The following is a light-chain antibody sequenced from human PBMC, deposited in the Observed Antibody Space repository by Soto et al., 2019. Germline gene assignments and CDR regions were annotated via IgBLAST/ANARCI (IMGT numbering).Light chain of an antibody. Sequence: DIVMTQSPISLPVSPGEPASISCRSSQSLLDSDGYKYLDWCLQKPGQSPQLLIYMGSNRATGVPDRFSGSGSGTDFTLKISRVEAEDVGVYYCMQALQTGYTFGQGTRLEIK. J-gene: IGKJ2*01. CDR1: QSLLDSDGYKY. CDR3: MQALQTGYT. V-gene: IGKV2-28*01. CDR2: MGS.